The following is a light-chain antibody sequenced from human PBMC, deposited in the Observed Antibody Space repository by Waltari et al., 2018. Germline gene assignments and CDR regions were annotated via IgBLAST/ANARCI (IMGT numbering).Light chain of an antibody. CDR2: GTS. J-gene: IGLJ2*01. CDR1: GSNIGAGYD. V-gene: IGLV1-40*01. CDR3: QSYDTSLSVV. Sequence: QSVLTQPPSVSGAPGQRVTISCTGSGSNIGAGYDVHWYQQLPGKAPKPLIYGTSTRPVGVPDRYFGSQSGTSASLAITGLQAEDEADYYCQSYDTSLSVVFGGGTKLTVL.